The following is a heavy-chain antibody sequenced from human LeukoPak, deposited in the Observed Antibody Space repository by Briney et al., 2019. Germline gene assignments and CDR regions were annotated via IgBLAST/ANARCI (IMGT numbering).Heavy chain of an antibody. CDR2: ISRTSSYI. CDR1: GFTFSSYS. Sequence: QPGRSLRLSCAASGFTFSSYSMIWVRQAPGKGLEWVSSISRTSSYIYYADSLKGRFTISRGNAKNSLYLQMNSLRAEDTAVYYCARDLGGGSYYIDYWGQGTLVTVSS. V-gene: IGHV3-21*01. J-gene: IGHJ4*02. D-gene: IGHD1-26*01. CDR3: ARDLGGGSYYIDY.